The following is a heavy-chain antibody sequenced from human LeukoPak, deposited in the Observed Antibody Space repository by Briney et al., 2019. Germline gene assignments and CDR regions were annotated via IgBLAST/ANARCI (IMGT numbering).Heavy chain of an antibody. CDR1: GYIFAYYW. J-gene: IGHJ3*02. D-gene: IGHD6-19*01. CDR3: ARLSRHWLVYVFEI. V-gene: IGHV5-51*01. CDR2: IYPGGSDT. Sequence: PGESLKISRKGSGYIFAYYWIAWVRQMPGKGLEWMGIIYPGGSDTRYSPSFQGQVTISGDKSISTAYLQWSSLKASDTAMYYCARLSRHWLVYVFEIWGQGTMVTVSS.